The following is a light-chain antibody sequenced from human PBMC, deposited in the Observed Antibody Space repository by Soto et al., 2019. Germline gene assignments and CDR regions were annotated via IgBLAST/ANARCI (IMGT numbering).Light chain of an antibody. Sequence: AIRMTQSPSSLSASTGDRVTITCRASQGISSYLAWYQQKPGKAPKLLIYAASTLQSGVPSRFSGSGSGTDFTLTISCLQFEDFATYYCQQYYSYPSITFGQGTRLEIK. CDR2: AAS. V-gene: IGKV1-8*01. J-gene: IGKJ5*01. CDR1: QGISSY. CDR3: QQYYSYPSIT.